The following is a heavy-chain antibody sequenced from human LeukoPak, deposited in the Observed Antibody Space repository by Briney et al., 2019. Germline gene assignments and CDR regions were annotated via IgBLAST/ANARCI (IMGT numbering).Heavy chain of an antibody. CDR2: IYYGGRT. CDR3: ARHSLKLVDADFDY. V-gene: IGHV4-59*08. CDR1: GGSISSYH. J-gene: IGHJ4*02. Sequence: SETLSLTCTVSGGSISSYHWSWIRQPPGKGLEWIGYIYYGGRTNYNHSLKSRVTISVDTSKNQFSLKVSSVTAADTAVYYCARHSLKLVDADFDYWGQGTLVTVSS. D-gene: IGHD3-16*02.